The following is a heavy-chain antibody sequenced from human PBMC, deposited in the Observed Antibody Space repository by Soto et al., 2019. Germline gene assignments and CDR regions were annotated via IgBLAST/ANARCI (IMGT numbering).Heavy chain of an antibody. CDR3: ARGDIAAETFSYYYGMDL. CDR1: GFTLNNYW. V-gene: IGHV3-74*01. CDR2: INGDATST. D-gene: IGHD6-13*01. J-gene: IGHJ6*02. Sequence: QLVESGGGLVQPGGSLRLSCAASGFTLNNYWMHWGRQAPGMGLVWVSRINGDATSTSYPDSVKGRFTISRDNAMNTMYLQRNSLRAEDTDLYYCARGDIAAETFSYYYGMDLCGHGTTVTGYS.